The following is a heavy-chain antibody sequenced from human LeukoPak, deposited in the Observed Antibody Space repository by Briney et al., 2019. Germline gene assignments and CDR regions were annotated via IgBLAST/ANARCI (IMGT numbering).Heavy chain of an antibody. Sequence: ASVKVSCKASGYTFTGYYMHWVRQASGQGLEWMGWINPNSGGTNYAQKFQGRVTMTRDTSISTAYMELSRLRSDDTAVYYCARDLVDYYRAFDIWGQGTMVTVSS. CDR2: INPNSGGT. J-gene: IGHJ3*02. CDR3: ARDLVDYYRAFDI. V-gene: IGHV1-2*02. D-gene: IGHD3-10*01. CDR1: GYTFTGYY.